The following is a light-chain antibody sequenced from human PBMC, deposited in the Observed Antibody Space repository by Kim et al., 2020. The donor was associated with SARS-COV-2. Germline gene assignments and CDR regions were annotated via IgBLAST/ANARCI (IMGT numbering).Light chain of an antibody. CDR1: QSVSSSY. V-gene: IGKV3-20*01. CDR2: GAS. J-gene: IGKJ1*01. Sequence: SPGERATVSCRDSQSVSSSYLDWYQQKPGQAPRLLIYGASSRANGIPDRFSGSGSGTDFTLTISRLEPEDFAVYYCQQYGSSLRTFGQGTKVDIK. CDR3: QQYGSSLRT.